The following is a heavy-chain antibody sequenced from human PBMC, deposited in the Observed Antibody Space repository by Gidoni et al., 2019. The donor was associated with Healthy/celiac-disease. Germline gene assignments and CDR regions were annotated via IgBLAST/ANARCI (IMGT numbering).Heavy chain of an antibody. V-gene: IGHV2-5*01. CDR1: GSSLRTRGVG. D-gene: IGHD2-2*01. CDR3: AYSKGGIVVVPAAKAPFDY. CDR2: IYWNDDK. Sequence: QITLKESGPTLVKPTQTLTLTCPFSGSSLRTRGVGGGWIRQPPGKALEWLALIYWNDDKRYSTSLKSRLTITKDTSKNQVVLTMTNMDPVDTATYYCAYSKGGIVVVPAAKAPFDYWGQGTLVTVSS. J-gene: IGHJ4*02.